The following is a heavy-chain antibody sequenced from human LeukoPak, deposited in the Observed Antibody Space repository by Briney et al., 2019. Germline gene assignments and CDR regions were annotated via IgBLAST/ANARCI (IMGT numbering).Heavy chain of an antibody. V-gene: IGHV4-34*01. J-gene: IGHJ3*02. Sequence: SETLSLTCAVYGGSFSYYYWSWIRQPPGKGLEWIGEINQSGSTNYNPSLKSRVTISVDTSKNQFSLKLSSVTAADTAVYYCARGDSSGYYYSAFDIWGQGTMVTVSS. CDR2: INQSGST. D-gene: IGHD3-22*01. CDR1: GGSFSYYY. CDR3: ARGDSSGYYYSAFDI.